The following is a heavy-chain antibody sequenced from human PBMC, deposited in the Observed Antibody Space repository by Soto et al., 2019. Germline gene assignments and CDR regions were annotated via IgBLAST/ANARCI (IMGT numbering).Heavy chain of an antibody. D-gene: IGHD6-13*01. CDR1: GFTFSSYG. CDR3: ARSSGYSSSWPEYYYYGMDV. J-gene: IGHJ6*02. V-gene: IGHV3-33*01. Sequence: PGGSLRLSCAASGFTFSSYGMHWVRQAPGKGLEWVAVIWYDGSNKYYADSVKGRFTISRDNSKNTLYLQMNSLRAEDTAVYYCARSSGYSSSWPEYYYYGMDVWGQGTTVTVSS. CDR2: IWYDGSNK.